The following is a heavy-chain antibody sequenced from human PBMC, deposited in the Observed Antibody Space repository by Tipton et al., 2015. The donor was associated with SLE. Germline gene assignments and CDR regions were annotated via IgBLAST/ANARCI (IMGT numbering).Heavy chain of an antibody. CDR2: INHSGST. J-gene: IGHJ3*02. CDR1: GGSISSGSYY. CDR3: ARGGGIAAAGDAFDI. V-gene: IGHV4-39*07. Sequence: TLSLTCTVSGGSISSGSYYWSWIRQPPGKGLEWIGEINHSGSTNYNPSLKSRVTISVDTSKNQFSLKLSSVTAADTAVYYCARGGGIAAAGDAFDIWGQGTMVTVSS. D-gene: IGHD6-13*01.